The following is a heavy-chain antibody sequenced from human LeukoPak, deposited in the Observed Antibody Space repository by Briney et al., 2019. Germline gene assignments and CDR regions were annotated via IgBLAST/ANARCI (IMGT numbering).Heavy chain of an antibody. CDR3: SRGLLRYYDFWSGHYWFEP. V-gene: IGHV4-34*01. J-gene: IGHJ5*02. CDR2: INHGGST. Sequence: PSETLSLTCAVYGGSFSGYYWSWIRQPPGKGLGWIGEINHGGSTNYSPSLKSRVTISVDTSKNQFSLKLSSVTAADTAVYYCSRGLLRYYDFWSGHYWFEPWGQGTLVTVSS. CDR1: GGSFSGYY. D-gene: IGHD3-3*01.